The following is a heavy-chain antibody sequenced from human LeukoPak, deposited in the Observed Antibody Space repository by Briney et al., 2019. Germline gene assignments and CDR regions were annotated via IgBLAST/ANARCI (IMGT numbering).Heavy chain of an antibody. CDR2: ISCSGNTI. Sequence: GGSLRLSCAASGFTFISFERNWVRQAPGKGLEWFSYISCSGNTIYYADSLKGRFTISRDNAKNSLYLQMNSLRAEDTAVYYCAREGWGSSSWPTGMYVDLWGRGTLVTVSS. CDR3: AREGWGSSSWPTGMYVDL. CDR1: GFTFISFE. J-gene: IGHJ2*01. D-gene: IGHD6-13*01. V-gene: IGHV3-48*03.